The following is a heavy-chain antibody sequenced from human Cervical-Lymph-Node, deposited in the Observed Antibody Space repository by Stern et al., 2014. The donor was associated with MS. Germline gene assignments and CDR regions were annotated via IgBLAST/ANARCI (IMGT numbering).Heavy chain of an antibody. D-gene: IGHD3-3*01. CDR3: AKGSGGSGYYPVALDY. Sequence: EVQLVESGGGLVQPGRSLRLSCAASGFTFDDYAMHWVRQAPGKGLEWVSGITWNSVSVGYADSEKGRFTISRDNAKNSLYLQMNSLRGDDTALYYCAKGSGGSGYYPVALDYWGQGTLVTVSS. J-gene: IGHJ4*02. CDR1: GFTFDDYA. V-gene: IGHV3-9*01. CDR2: ITWNSVSV.